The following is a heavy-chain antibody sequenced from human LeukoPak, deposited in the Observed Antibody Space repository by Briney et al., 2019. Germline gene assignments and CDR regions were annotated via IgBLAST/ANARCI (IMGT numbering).Heavy chain of an antibody. CDR1: GFTFSSYA. CDR2: INPAGSET. V-gene: IGHV3-7*01. Sequence: GGSLRLSCAASGFTFSSYAMSWVRQAPGTGLEWVASINPAGSETFHVDPVKGRFSISRDHAKNLVYLQMNSLRAEDTAVYYCATFGLVAALDLWGQGTLVTVSS. CDR3: ATFGLVAALDL. D-gene: IGHD5-12*01. J-gene: IGHJ4*02.